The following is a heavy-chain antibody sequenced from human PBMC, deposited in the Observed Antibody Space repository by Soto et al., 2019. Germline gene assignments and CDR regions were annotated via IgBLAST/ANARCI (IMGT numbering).Heavy chain of an antibody. CDR1: GFTFSNAW. CDR3: SFDWSLGDSAFDI. D-gene: IGHD3-9*01. V-gene: IGHV3-15*01. J-gene: IGHJ3*02. CDR2: IKSKTDGGTT. Sequence: GGSLRLSCAASGFTFSNAWMSWVRQAPGKGLEWVGRIKSKTDGGTTDYAAPVKGRFTISRDDSKNTLYLQMNSLKTEDTAMYYCSFDWSLGDSAFDIWGQGTMVTVSS.